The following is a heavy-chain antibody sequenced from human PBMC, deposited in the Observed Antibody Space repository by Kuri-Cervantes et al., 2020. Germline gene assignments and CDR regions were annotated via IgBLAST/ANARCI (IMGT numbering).Heavy chain of an antibody. CDR2: ISHSGSHI. CDR1: GFTFSDYY. D-gene: IGHD1-26*01. J-gene: IGHJ4*02. Sequence: GESLKISCSASGFTFSDYYMRWVRQAPGMGLEWVSSISHSGSHIYFADSVKGRFTISRDNAKNSLYLQMNSLRAEDTAVYYCARYMVGATGSDYWGQGTLVTDSS. CDR3: ARYMVGATGSDY. V-gene: IGHV3-11*04.